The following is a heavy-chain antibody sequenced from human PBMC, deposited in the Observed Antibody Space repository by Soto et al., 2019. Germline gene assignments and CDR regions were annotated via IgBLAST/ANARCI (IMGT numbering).Heavy chain of an antibody. V-gene: IGHV3-23*01. J-gene: IGHJ4*02. CDR3: AKDVQYDFWSGYGNFDY. Sequence: GGSLRLSCAASGFTFSSYAMSWVRQAPGKGLEWVSAISGSGGSTYYADSVKGRFTISRDNSKNTLYLQMNSLRAEDTAVYYCAKDVQYDFWSGYGNFDYWGQGTLVTVSS. CDR1: GFTFSSYA. CDR2: ISGSGGST. D-gene: IGHD3-3*01.